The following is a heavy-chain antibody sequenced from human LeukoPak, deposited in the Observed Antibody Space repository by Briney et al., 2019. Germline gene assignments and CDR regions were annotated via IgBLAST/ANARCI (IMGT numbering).Heavy chain of an antibody. J-gene: IGHJ4*02. CDR3: ERRAYSYEDQDYHFDY. CDR1: GYSFTTYW. V-gene: IGHV5-51*01. D-gene: IGHD5-18*01. Sequence: GESLKISCKGSGYSFTTYWNGWVRQMPGKGLEWMGIIYPGDSDTRYSPSFQGQVTISADKSISTAYLQWSRLQASDTAIYYCERRAYSYEDQDYHFDYWGQGTLVTVSS. CDR2: IYPGDSDT.